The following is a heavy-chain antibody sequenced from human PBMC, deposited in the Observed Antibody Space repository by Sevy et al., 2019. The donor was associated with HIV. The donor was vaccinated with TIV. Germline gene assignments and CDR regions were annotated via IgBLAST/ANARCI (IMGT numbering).Heavy chain of an antibody. CDR1: GYTFTSYG. V-gene: IGHV1-8*01. CDR3: ARWWGESYYYYYGMDV. Sequence: VSVKVSCKASGYTFTSYGIHWVRQATGEGLEWMGRMNPNSGNTGYPQKFQGRVTMTRNTSITTAYMELSSLRSEDTAVYYCARWWGESYYYYYGMDVWGQGTTVTVSS. CDR2: MNPNSGNT. D-gene: IGHD2-21*01. J-gene: IGHJ6*02.